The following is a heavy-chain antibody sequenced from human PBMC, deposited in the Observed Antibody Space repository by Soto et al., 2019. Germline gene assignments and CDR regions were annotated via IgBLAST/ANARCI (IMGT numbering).Heavy chain of an antibody. Sequence: GGSLRLSCSASGFTFSRYAMHWVRQAPGKGLEYVSAISSNGGSTSYADSVKGGFSISRDNSRNTLYLQMSSPRAEEAAVYYCVSSTTYYFYYWGQGTLVTVSS. J-gene: IGHJ4*02. V-gene: IGHV3-64D*06. CDR2: ISSNGGST. CDR1: GFTFSRYA. CDR3: VSSTTYYFYY. D-gene: IGHD2-2*01.